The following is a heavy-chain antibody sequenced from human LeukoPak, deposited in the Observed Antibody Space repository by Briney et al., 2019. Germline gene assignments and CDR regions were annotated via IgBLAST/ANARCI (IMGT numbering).Heavy chain of an antibody. D-gene: IGHD7-27*01. Sequence: PGGSLRLSCATSGFSFTNYGINWVRQAPGKGLEWVAYISSSAIYYADSVKGRFTISRDNAKNSLYLQMNSLRAEDTAVYYCARDKDWGSLDYWGQGTLVTVSS. CDR1: GFSFTNYG. CDR2: ISSSAI. CDR3: ARDKDWGSLDY. V-gene: IGHV3-48*04. J-gene: IGHJ4*02.